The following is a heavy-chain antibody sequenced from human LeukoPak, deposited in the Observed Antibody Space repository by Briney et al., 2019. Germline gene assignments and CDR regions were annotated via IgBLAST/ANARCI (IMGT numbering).Heavy chain of an antibody. CDR1: GYTFTSYD. J-gene: IGHJ4*02. D-gene: IGHD5-24*01. V-gene: IGHV1-8*01. CDR3: ARGGGMATITDY. Sequence: ASVKVSCKASGYTFTSYDINWVRQATGQGLKWMGWMNPNSGNTGYAQKFQGRVTMTRNTSISTAYMELSSLRSEDTAVYYCARGGGMATITDYWGQGTLVTVSS. CDR2: MNPNSGNT.